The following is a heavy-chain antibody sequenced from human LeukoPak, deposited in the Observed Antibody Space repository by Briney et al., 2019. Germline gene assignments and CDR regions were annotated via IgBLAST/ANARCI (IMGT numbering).Heavy chain of an antibody. CDR2: TKSKTEGGSR. CDR3: TTDYTSGNPY. D-gene: IGHD3-10*01. V-gene: IGHV3-15*01. Sequence: KPGGSLRLSCAASGFNFGDAWMSWVRQAPGKGLEWVGRTKSKTEGGSRDYAAPVKGRFIISRDDSKNILYLQMNSLKSDDTAMYYCTTDYTSGNPYWGQGTLVTVSS. CDR1: GFNFGDAW. J-gene: IGHJ4*02.